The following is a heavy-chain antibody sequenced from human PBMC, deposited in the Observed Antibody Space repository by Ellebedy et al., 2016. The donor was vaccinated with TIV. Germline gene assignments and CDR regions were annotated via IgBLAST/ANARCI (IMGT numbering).Heavy chain of an antibody. V-gene: IGHV3-33*01. CDR2: IWSDGSLK. CDR1: GFPFSHYH. D-gene: IGHD3-16*01. J-gene: IGHJ6*02. Sequence: GESLKISCAASGFPFSHYHMHWVRQAPGKGLEWVALIWSDGSLKYYAGSVRGRFTLSRDNSKNTLYLQMNSLRTDDTAVYYCAREVEGGQGDMDVWGQGTAVTVS. CDR3: AREVEGGQGDMDV.